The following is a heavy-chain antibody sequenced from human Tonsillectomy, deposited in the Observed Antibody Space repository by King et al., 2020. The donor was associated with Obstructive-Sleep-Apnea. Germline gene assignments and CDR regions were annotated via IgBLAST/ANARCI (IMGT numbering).Heavy chain of an antibody. CDR2: ISSSRSTI. V-gene: IGHV3-48*04. CDR1: GFTFSSYS. Sequence: VQLVESGGGLVQPGGSLRLSCAASGFTFSSYSMNWVRQAPGKGLEWVSYISSSRSTIYDADSVKGRFTISRDNAKNSLYLQMNSLRAEDTAVYYCARDQGGWYWFDPWGQGTLVTVSS. CDR3: ARDQGGWYWFDP. D-gene: IGHD6-19*01. J-gene: IGHJ5*02.